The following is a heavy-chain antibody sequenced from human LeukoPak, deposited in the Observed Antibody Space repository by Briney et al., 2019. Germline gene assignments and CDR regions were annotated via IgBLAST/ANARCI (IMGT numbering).Heavy chain of an antibody. V-gene: IGHV3-74*01. J-gene: IGHJ6*02. CDR1: GFTFSNYW. D-gene: IGHD1-26*01. Sequence: GGSLRLSCAASGFTFSNYWMHWVRQAPGKGLVWVSHINPDGTTTTYADSVKGRFTISRDNAKNTLYLQMNSLRAEDTAVYYCARGSGWWDLGFYYGMDVWGQGTTVTVSS. CDR2: INPDGTTT. CDR3: ARGSGWWDLGFYYGMDV.